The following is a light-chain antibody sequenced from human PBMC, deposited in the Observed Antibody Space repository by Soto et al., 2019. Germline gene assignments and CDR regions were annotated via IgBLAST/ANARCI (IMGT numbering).Light chain of an antibody. V-gene: IGKV3-15*01. CDR1: QNISRS. CDR2: GTS. J-gene: IGKJ5*01. CDR3: HQYNNWPRT. Sequence: ILMTQSPVTLSVSPWEIASLSCRASQNISRSLAWYQQKPGQGPSLLIYGTSTRAGGVPARFSGGGSGTEFTLTISSLQSEDFAVYFCHQYNNWPRTFGQGTRLEIK.